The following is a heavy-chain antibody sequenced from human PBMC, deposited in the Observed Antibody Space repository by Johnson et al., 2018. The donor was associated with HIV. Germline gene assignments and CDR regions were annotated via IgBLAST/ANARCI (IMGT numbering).Heavy chain of an antibody. Sequence: QVQLVESGGGVVKPGGSLRLSCAASGFTFSDYYMSWIRQAPGKGLEWVSYISSSGSTIYYVDSVKGRFTISRDNAKNSLYLQMYSLRAEDTAVYYCVSYSSSDAFDIWGEGTMVTVSS. J-gene: IGHJ3*02. CDR1: GFTFSDYY. CDR3: VSYSSSDAFDI. D-gene: IGHD6-6*01. CDR2: ISSSGSTI. V-gene: IGHV3-11*04.